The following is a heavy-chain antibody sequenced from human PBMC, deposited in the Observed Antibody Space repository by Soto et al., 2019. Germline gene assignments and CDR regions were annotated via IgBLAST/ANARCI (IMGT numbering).Heavy chain of an antibody. Sequence: EVQLVESGGGLVKPGGSLRLSCAASGFTFSGHTINWVRQAPGKGLEWVSSVSRSSSYIYYADSVKGRFTVSRDDAEKYLYQQMNSLRAEDTAIYYCARCMGFDGSGYAFFDSWGQGTQVTVSS. CDR1: GFTFSGHT. V-gene: IGHV3-21*01. CDR2: VSRSSSYI. D-gene: IGHD3-10*01. CDR3: ARCMGFDGSGYAFFDS. J-gene: IGHJ4*02.